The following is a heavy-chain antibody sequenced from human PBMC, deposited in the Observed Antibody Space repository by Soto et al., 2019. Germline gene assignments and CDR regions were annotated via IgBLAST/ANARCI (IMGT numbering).Heavy chain of an antibody. D-gene: IGHD2-21*02. V-gene: IGHV3-49*03. J-gene: IGHJ4*02. Sequence: GGSLRLSCTASGFTFGDYAMSWFRQAPEKGLEWEGFIRSKAYGGTTEYAASVKGRFTISRDDSKSIAYLQMNSLKTEDTAVYYCTREVIVVVTATFDYWGQGTLVTVSS. CDR3: TREVIVVVTATFDY. CDR1: GFTFGDYA. CDR2: IRSKAYGGTT.